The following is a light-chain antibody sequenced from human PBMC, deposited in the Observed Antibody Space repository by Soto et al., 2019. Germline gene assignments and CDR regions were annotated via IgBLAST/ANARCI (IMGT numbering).Light chain of an antibody. J-gene: IGKJ1*01. CDR3: QQSYRTPRT. V-gene: IGKV1-39*01. Sequence: DIPMTQSPSSLSASVGDSVTITCRASQSISSSLNWYQQKPGEAPKLLIYAASTLQSGVPSSFSGSGSATDFTLAISSLQPEDFATYYCQQSYRTPRTFGQGTKVEIK. CDR2: AAS. CDR1: QSISSS.